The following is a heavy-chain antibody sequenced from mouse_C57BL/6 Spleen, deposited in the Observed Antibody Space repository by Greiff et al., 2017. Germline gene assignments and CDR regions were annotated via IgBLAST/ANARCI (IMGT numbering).Heavy chain of an antibody. CDR1: GYTFTSYW. CDR3: AIPYDISYAMDY. V-gene: IGHV1-7*01. CDR2: INPSSGYT. Sequence: VQLQQSGAELAKPGASVKLSCKASGYTFTSYWMHWVKQRPGQGLEWIGYINPSSGYTKYNQKFKDKATLTAAKSSSTAYMQLSSLTYEDSAVYYCAIPYDISYAMDYWGKGTSVTVSS. J-gene: IGHJ4*01. D-gene: IGHD2-3*01.